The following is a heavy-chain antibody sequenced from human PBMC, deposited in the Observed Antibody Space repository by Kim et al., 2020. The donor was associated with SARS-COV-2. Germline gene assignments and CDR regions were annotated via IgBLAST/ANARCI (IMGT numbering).Heavy chain of an antibody. CDR3: AKDISGYDFGYYYYGMDV. V-gene: IGHV3-9*01. Sequence: KGRFTISRDNAKNSLYLQMNSLRAEDTALYYCAKDISGYDFGYYYYGMDVWGQGTTVTVSS. J-gene: IGHJ6*02. D-gene: IGHD5-12*01.